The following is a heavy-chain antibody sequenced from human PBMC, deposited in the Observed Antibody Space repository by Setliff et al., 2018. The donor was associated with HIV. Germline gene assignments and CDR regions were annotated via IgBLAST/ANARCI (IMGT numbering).Heavy chain of an antibody. CDR1: GFTFSSYA. V-gene: IGHV3-23*01. D-gene: IGHD1-1*01. CDR2: ISGSGGST. CDR3: ASARIPTGGTSTSLDF. J-gene: IGHJ4*02. Sequence: PGGSLRLSCAASGFTFSSYAMSWVRQAPGKGLEWVSAISGSGGSTYYADSVKGRFTISRDNSKNTLYLQMNSLRAEDTAVYYCASARIPTGGTSTSLDFWGQGALVTVSS.